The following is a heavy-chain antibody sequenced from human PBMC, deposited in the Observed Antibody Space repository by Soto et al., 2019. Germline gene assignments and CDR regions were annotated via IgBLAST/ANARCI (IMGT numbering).Heavy chain of an antibody. CDR2: IYSDGTT. CDR3: SRVDCINTNCRTRGMDV. CDR1: GGSITSYY. D-gene: IGHD2-2*01. Sequence: QVHLQESGPGLVKPSETLSLICTVSGGSITSYYWSWVRQPVGKGLEWVGRIYSDGTTNYSPSLNSRVTMSLDTSKNQFSLWLSSVTAADTAIYYCSRVDCINTNCRTRGMDVWGQGTTVTVSS. V-gene: IGHV4-4*07. J-gene: IGHJ6*02.